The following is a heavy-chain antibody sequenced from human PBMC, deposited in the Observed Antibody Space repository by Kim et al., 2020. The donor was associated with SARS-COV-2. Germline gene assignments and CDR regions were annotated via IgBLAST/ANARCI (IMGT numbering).Heavy chain of an antibody. D-gene: IGHD4-4*01. V-gene: IGHV4-30-4*05. Sequence: YNPSLKSRLTISLDTSKSQFSLMLSSVTAADTALYYCARRYDYINYRWFDPWGQGILVTVSA. J-gene: IGHJ5*02. CDR3: ARRYDYINYRWFDP.